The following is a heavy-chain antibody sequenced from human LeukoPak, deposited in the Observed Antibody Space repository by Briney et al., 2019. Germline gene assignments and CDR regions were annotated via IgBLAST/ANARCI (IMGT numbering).Heavy chain of an antibody. CDR1: GFTFTTYG. CDR2: ISFSGSYI. D-gene: IGHD3/OR15-3a*01. Sequence: NPGGSLRLSCAASGFTFTTYGFNWVRQAPGKGLEWVSSISFSGSYIYYADSVKGRFTISRDNAKNSVYLQMNSLRDDDTAVYYCARGTGTGWRFDFWGQGTLVTVSS. J-gene: IGHJ4*02. V-gene: IGHV3-21*01. CDR3: ARGTGTGWRFDF.